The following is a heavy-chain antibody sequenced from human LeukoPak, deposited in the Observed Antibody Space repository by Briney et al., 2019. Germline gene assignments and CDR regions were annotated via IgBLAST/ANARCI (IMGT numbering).Heavy chain of an antibody. CDR3: ARSAASSQPYYYGMDV. Sequence: GGSLRLSCAASGFTFSDYYMSWIRQAPGKGLEWVSYLSSSGSTIHYADSVKGRFTISRDNAKNSLYLQMNSLRAEDTAVYYCARSAASSQPYYYGMDVWGQGTTVTVSS. V-gene: IGHV3-11*01. CDR1: GFTFSDYY. CDR2: LSSSGSTI. J-gene: IGHJ6*02. D-gene: IGHD6-13*01.